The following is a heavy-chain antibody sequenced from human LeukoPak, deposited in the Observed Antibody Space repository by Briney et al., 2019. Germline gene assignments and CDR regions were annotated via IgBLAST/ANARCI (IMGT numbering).Heavy chain of an antibody. V-gene: IGHV4-30-2*01. Sequence: SETLSLTCTVSGGSISSGGYYWSWIRQPPGKGLEWIGYIYHSGSTYYNPSLKSRVTISVDRSKSQFSLTLSAVAAADTAVYYCARNWGYNYGYGSFDSWGQGILVTVSS. CDR3: ARNWGYNYGYGSFDS. CDR2: IYHSGST. J-gene: IGHJ4*02. D-gene: IGHD5-24*01. CDR1: GGSISSGGYY.